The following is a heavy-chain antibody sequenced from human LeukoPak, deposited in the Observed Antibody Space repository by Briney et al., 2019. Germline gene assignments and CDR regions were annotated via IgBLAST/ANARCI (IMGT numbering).Heavy chain of an antibody. CDR1: GDSISRYY. J-gene: IGHJ4*02. CDR3: ARHAIASGWYAQPDYFDY. V-gene: IGHV4-59*08. CDR2: IYYSGST. D-gene: IGHD6-19*01. Sequence: PSETLSLTCTVSGDSISRYYWSWLRQPPGKGPEWIGNIYYSGSTNYKPSLKSRVTISVDTSKNQFSLKLSPVTAADTAVYFCARHAIASGWYAQPDYFDYWGQGTLVTVSS.